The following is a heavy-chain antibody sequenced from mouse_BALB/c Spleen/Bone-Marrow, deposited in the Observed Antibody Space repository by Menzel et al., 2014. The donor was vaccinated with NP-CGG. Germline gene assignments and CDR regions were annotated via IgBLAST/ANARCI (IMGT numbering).Heavy chain of an antibody. J-gene: IGHJ2*01. Sequence: VMLVESGPGLVAPSQRLSITCTVSGFSLTSYGVHWVRQPPGKGLEWLGVIWAGGSTNYNSALMSRLSISKDNSESQVFLKMNSLQTDDTAIYYCARDRGYYKDVGDYWGQGTTLTVSS. D-gene: IGHD2-3*01. V-gene: IGHV2-9*02. CDR2: IWAGGST. CDR1: GFSLTSYG. CDR3: ARDRGYYKDVGDY.